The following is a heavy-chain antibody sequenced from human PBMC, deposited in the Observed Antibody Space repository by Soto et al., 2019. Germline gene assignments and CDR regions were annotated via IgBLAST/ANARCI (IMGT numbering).Heavy chain of an antibody. D-gene: IGHD2-15*01. CDR2: IWSDGSYK. V-gene: IGHV3-33*01. CDR1: GFTFSSYT. J-gene: IGHJ4*02. CDR3: ARGGDIVTTTRYFDY. Sequence: LRLSCAASGFTFSSYTMHWVRQAPGKGLEWVALIWSDGSYKDYLESVKGRFTISRDNSKNTLYLEMNSLRAEDTALYYCARGGDIVTTTRYFDYWGQGNLVTVSS.